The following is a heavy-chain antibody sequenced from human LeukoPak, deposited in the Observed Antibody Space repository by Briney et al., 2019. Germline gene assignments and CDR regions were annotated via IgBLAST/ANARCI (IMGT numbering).Heavy chain of an antibody. CDR2: IRGYNGDT. J-gene: IGHJ4*02. V-gene: IGHV1-18*04. CDR1: GYTFTSYG. CDR3: ARDGSSSGWYGFDY. D-gene: IGHD6-19*01. Sequence: ASVKVSCKASGYTFTSYGISWVRQAPGQGLEWMGGIRGYNGDTKYGQKLQGRVTMTTDTSTTTAYMELKSLRSDDTAVYYCARDGSSSGWYGFDYWGQGTQVTVSS.